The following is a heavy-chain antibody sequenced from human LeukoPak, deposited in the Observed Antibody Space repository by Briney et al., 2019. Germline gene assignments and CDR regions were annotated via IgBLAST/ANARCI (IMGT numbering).Heavy chain of an antibody. J-gene: IGHJ4*02. CDR2: ISGSGSSV. V-gene: IGHV3-48*03. Sequence: PGGSLRLSCAASGFTFSNYAMSWVRQAPGEGLEWISYISGSGSSVKYADSVKGRFTISRDNAKNSLYLQMDSLRAEDTAIYYCTTDHVGATVEFDSWGQGTLVTVSS. D-gene: IGHD1-26*01. CDR1: GFTFSNYA. CDR3: TTDHVGATVEFDS.